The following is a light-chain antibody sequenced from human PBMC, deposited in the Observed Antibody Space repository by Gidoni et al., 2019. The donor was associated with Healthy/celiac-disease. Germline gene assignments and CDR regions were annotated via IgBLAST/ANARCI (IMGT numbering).Light chain of an antibody. CDR1: QSVSSCY. CDR3: QQYGSSYT. CDR2: GAS. J-gene: IGKJ2*01. Sequence: IVLTQSPGTLSLSPGERATLSCRASQSVSSCYLAWYQQKPGQAPRLLIYGASSRATGIPDRFSGRGSGTDFTLTISRLEHEDVAVYYWQQYGSSYTFGQGTKLEIK. V-gene: IGKV3-20*01.